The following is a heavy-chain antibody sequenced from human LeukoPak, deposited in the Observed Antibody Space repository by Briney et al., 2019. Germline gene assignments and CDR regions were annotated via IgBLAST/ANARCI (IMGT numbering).Heavy chain of an antibody. J-gene: IGHJ4*02. CDR3: AKGGSSGYFDY. V-gene: IGHV3-43*02. D-gene: IGHD3-22*01. CDR2: ITEDGGTT. CDR1: GFTFDDYA. Sequence: PGGSLRLSCAASGFTFDDYAMHWVRQAPGKGLEWVSLITEDGGTTNYVDSVKGRFTISRDNSKISLYLQMNSLKTEDTALYYCAKGGSSGYFDYWGQGALVTVSS.